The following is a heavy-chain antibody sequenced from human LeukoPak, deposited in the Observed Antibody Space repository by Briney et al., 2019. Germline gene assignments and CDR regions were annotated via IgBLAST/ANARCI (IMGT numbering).Heavy chain of an antibody. J-gene: IGHJ4*02. CDR2: INPNSGGT. Sequence: SVKVSCKASGYTFTGYYMHWVRQAHGQGLEWMGWINPNSGGTNYAQKFQGRVTMTRDTSISTAYMELSRLRSDDTAVYYCLSQYYDSSGYYSFDYWGQGTLVTVSS. CDR1: GYTFTGYY. V-gene: IGHV1-2*02. D-gene: IGHD3-22*01. CDR3: LSQYYDSSGYYSFDY.